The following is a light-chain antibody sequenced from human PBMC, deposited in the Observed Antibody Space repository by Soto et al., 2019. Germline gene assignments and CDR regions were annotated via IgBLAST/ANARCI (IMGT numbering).Light chain of an antibody. J-gene: IGKJ5*01. Sequence: DIQMTQSPSSLSASVGDRVTITCRASQSISSYLNWYQQKPGKAPKLLIYAASSLQSGVPSRFSGSGSGTEFTLTISSLQPEHFATYYCQQSYSTPPVTFGQGTRLEIK. V-gene: IGKV1-39*01. CDR2: AAS. CDR1: QSISSY. CDR3: QQSYSTPPVT.